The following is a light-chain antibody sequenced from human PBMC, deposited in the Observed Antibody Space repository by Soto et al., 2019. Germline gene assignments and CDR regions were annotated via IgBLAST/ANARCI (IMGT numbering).Light chain of an antibody. CDR3: QQYNNYPLT. V-gene: IGKV1-5*01. J-gene: IGKJ4*01. Sequence: DIQMTQSLSTLSASVRDRDTITCRASQSISSWLAWYQQKPGRAPKLLIYDASSLESGVPSSFSGSGSGTEFTLTINSLQPDDFATYYCQQYNNYPLTFGGGTKVDIK. CDR1: QSISSW. CDR2: DAS.